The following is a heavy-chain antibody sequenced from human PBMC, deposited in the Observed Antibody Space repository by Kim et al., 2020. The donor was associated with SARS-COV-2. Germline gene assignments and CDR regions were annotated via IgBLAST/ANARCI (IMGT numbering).Heavy chain of an antibody. V-gene: IGHV3-23*01. CDR1: GFTFSSYA. J-gene: IGHJ6*02. Sequence: GGSLRLSCAASGFTFSSYAMSWVRQAPGKGLEWVSALSGSGGFTYYADSVTGRFTISRDNTKNTLYLQMNSLRAEDTAVYYCAKDRALQQLLVSGYYYGMGVWGQGTTVTVSS. CDR3: AKDRALQQLLVSGYYYGMGV. CDR2: LSGSGGFT. D-gene: IGHD6-19*01.